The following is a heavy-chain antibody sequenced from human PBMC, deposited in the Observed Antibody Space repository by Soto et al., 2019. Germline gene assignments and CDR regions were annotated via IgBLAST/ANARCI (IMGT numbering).Heavy chain of an antibody. V-gene: IGHV3-23*01. D-gene: IGHD2-15*01. CDR2: VTADGGT. CDR1: GFTVSSHA. Sequence: EVQVLESGGGLVQPGGSLRLSCAGSGFTVSSHAMTWIRQAPGKGPEWVSTVTADGGTYYADSVKGRFAMSRDTSENTLYLQMNSLGAEDTAAYYCAPHVSCSGGSCKYDAFAIRGQGTMVTVSS. CDR3: APHVSCSGGSCKYDAFAI. J-gene: IGHJ3*02.